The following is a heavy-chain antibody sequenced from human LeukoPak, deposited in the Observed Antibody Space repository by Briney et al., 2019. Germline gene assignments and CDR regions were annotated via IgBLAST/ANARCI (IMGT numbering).Heavy chain of an antibody. CDR3: ARDQGYSSYGD. Sequence: PGGSLRLSCAASGFTFSNYWMHWVRQVPGKGLVWVSRIMTDGSSTNYADSVKGRSTISRDNAKNTLYLQMNSLRAEDTAVYYCARDQGYSSYGDWGQGTLVTVSS. CDR1: GFTFSNYW. V-gene: IGHV3-74*01. J-gene: IGHJ4*02. D-gene: IGHD5-18*01. CDR2: IMTDGSST.